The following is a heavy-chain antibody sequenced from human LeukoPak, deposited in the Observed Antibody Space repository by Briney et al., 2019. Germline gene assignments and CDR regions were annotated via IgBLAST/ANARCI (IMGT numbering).Heavy chain of an antibody. J-gene: IGHJ4*02. Sequence: QPGGSLRLSCAASGFTFSAYSVNWVRQAPGKGLEWVSYISSGSSTIYYADSVKGRFAISRDNAKNSLYLQMNSLRDEDTAVYYCAGPTCLRGAYCSTNFWGQGTLVTVSS. CDR2: ISSGSSTI. CDR3: AGPTCLRGAYCSTNF. V-gene: IGHV3-48*02. D-gene: IGHD2-2*01. CDR1: GFTFSAYS.